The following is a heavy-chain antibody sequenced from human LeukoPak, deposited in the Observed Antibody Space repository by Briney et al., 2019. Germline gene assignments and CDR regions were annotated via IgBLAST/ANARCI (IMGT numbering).Heavy chain of an antibody. CDR2: IKQDGSEK. V-gene: IGHV3-7*01. Sequence: PGGSLRLSCAASGFTFSSFWMRWVRQAPGKGLELVANIKQDGSEKYYVDSVQGRFTISRDNAKNTLYLQMNSLRAEDTAVYYCGRGGKVEQLVLARWGQGSLVTVSS. CDR3: GRGGKVEQLVLAR. D-gene: IGHD6-13*01. J-gene: IGHJ4*02. CDR1: GFTFSSFW.